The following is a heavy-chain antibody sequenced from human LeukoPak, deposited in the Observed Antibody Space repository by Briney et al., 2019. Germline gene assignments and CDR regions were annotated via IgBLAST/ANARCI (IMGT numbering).Heavy chain of an antibody. CDR2: IIPSLGTA. V-gene: IGHV1-69*06. J-gene: IGHJ4*02. CDR1: GGTFSSYA. Sequence: SVKVSCKASGGTFSSYAISWVRQAPGQGLEWMGGIIPSLGTANYAQKFKGRATITADTSTSTAYMELRSLRSDDTAVYYCARVSLIGYDYDLLYYFDYWGQGTLVTVSS. D-gene: IGHD4-17*01. CDR3: ARVSLIGYDYDLLYYFDY.